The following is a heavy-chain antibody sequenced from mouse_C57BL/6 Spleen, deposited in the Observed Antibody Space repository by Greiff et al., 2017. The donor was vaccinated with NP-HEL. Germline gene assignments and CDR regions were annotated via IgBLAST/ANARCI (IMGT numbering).Heavy chain of an antibody. J-gene: IGHJ1*03. CDR1: GYTFTSYW. CDR2: IYPGSGST. V-gene: IGHV1-55*01. D-gene: IGHD1-1*01. Sequence: VQLQQSGAELVKPGASVKMSCKASGYTFTSYWITWVKQRPGQGLEWIGDIYPGSGSTNYNEKFKSKATLTVYTSSSTAYMQLSSLTSEDSAVYDCARWYYGSSSYFEVWGTGTTVTVSS. CDR3: ARWYYGSSSYFEV.